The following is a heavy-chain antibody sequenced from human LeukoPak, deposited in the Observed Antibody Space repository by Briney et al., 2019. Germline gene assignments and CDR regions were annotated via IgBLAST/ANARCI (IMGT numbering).Heavy chain of an antibody. CDR1: GFTFNNYW. J-gene: IGHJ6*02. D-gene: IGHD3-10*01. CDR2: INSDGSGT. Sequence: GGSLRLSCAAAGFTFNNYWMHWVRQVPGKGLVWVSRINSDGSGTSYADSVKGRFTISRDNSKNTLSLQMDSLRTEDTAVYFCASGFGEVQYYFFYGMDVWGQGTTVTVSS. V-gene: IGHV3-74*01. CDR3: ASGFGEVQYYFFYGMDV.